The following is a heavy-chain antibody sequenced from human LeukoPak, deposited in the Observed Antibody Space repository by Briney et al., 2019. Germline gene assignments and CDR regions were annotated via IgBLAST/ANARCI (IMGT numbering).Heavy chain of an antibody. V-gene: IGHV4-39*01. D-gene: IGHD3-3*01. CDR1: GGSISSSSYY. Sequence: PSETLSLTCTVSGGSISSSSYYWGWIRQPPGKGLEWIGSIYYSGSTYYNPSLKSRVTISVDTSKNQFSLKLSSVIAADTAVYYCARHAGRSYDSWEYNWFDPWGQGTLVTVSS. CDR2: IYYSGST. CDR3: ARHAGRSYDSWEYNWFDP. J-gene: IGHJ5*02.